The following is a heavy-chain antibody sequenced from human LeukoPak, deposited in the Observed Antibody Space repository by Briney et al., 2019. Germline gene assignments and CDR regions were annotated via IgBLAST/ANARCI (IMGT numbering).Heavy chain of an antibody. J-gene: IGHJ4*02. Sequence: GGSLRLSCVGSGFTFRSHAMSWVRQAPEKGLEFVSGIYENGGTTYYADSVKGRFSISRDNSKNTLYLQMASLRGEDTAVYYCAKDFRIGYSAHFDYWGQGALVTVSS. V-gene: IGHV3-23*01. CDR1: GFTFRSHA. D-gene: IGHD2-21*01. CDR2: IYENGGTT. CDR3: AKDFRIGYSAHFDY.